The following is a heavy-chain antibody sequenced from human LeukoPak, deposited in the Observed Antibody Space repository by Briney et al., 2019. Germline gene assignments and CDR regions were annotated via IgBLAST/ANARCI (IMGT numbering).Heavy chain of an antibody. CDR3: AREGDILTGYSFDY. CDR1: GGSISSGDYY. J-gene: IGHJ4*02. D-gene: IGHD3-9*01. Sequence: PSETLSLTCTVSGGSISSGDYYWNWIRQPPGKGLEWIGYIYYSGSAYYNPSLKSRITISVDTSKNQFSLKLSSVTAADTAIYYCAREGDILTGYSFDYWGQGTLVTVSS. V-gene: IGHV4-30-4*01. CDR2: IYYSGSA.